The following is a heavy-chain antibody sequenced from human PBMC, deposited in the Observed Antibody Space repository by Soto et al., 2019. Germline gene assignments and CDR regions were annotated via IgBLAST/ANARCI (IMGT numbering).Heavy chain of an antibody. D-gene: IGHD6-6*01. Sequence: PGGSLRLSCAASGFTFSSYAMSWVRQAPGKGLEWVSAISGSGGSTYYADSVKGRFTISRDNSKNTLYLQMNSLRAEDTAVYYCAKGSGSSPDDYYYYYYYMDVWGKGTTVTVSS. CDR2: ISGSGGST. J-gene: IGHJ6*03. V-gene: IGHV3-23*01. CDR1: GFTFSSYA. CDR3: AKGSGSSPDDYYYYYYYMDV.